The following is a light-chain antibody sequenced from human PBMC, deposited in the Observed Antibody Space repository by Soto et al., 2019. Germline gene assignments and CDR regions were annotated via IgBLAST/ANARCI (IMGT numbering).Light chain of an antibody. V-gene: IGKV1-5*03. Sequence: DIQMTQSPSTLSASVGDRITITCRASQSISSWLAWYQQKPGKAPKLLIYKASSLESGVPSRFSGSGSGKEYTLTISSLQPDDFATYYCQKYKRYSTFGQGTKLEIK. CDR2: KAS. CDR3: QKYKRYST. CDR1: QSISSW. J-gene: IGKJ2*01.